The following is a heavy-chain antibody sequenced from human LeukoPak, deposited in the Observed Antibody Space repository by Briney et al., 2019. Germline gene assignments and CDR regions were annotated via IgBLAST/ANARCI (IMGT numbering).Heavy chain of an antibody. V-gene: IGHV1-2*06. J-gene: IGHJ5*01. D-gene: IGHD4-17*01. CDR3: ASYGMRPTSANYFDP. CDR2: NNPNSGGT. CDR1: GYTFTGYY. Sequence: ASVKVSCKASGYTFTGYYMHWVRQAPGQGREWMGRNNPNSGGTNYAQKFQGRVTMTRDTSISTAYMELSRLRSDCSAVYHCASYGMRPTSANYFDPWGQGTLVTVSS.